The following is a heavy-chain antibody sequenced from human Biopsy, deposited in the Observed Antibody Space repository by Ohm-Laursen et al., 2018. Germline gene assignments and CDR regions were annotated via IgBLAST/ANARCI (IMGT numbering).Heavy chain of an antibody. CDR1: GTSFNDYS. J-gene: IGHJ4*02. D-gene: IGHD6-19*01. V-gene: IGHV4-34*01. CDR2: VNHSGST. CDR3: ARGRLRAVARFDY. Sequence: GTLSLTCAVLGTSFNDYSWTWIRQPPGKGLEWIGEVNHSGSTKYSPSLKSRVTISGDTSQDQFSLKLSSVTAADTAVYYCARGRLRAVARFDYWGQGTLVTVSS.